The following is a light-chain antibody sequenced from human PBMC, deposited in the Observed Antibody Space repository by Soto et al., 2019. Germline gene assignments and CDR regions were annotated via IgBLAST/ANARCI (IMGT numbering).Light chain of an antibody. V-gene: IGLV2-14*03. J-gene: IGLJ1*01. CDR3: SSYTASSTRV. Sequence: QSALTQPVSVSGSPGQSITISCTGTSSDVGAYNYVSWYQQYPGRAPKLMIYDVTNRPSGVSNRFSGSKPGNTASLTISGLQAEDEADYYCSSYTASSTRVFGTGTKVTVL. CDR2: DVT. CDR1: SSDVGAYNY.